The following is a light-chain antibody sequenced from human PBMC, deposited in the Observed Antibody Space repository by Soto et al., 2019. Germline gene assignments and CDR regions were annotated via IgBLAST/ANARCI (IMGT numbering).Light chain of an antibody. V-gene: IGLV2-14*01. CDR3: GTWDKSLSAGV. Sequence: QSALTQPASVSGSPGQSITISCTGTSSDVGGYNYVSWYQQHPGKAPKLMIYEVSNRPSGVSNRFSGSESGNTASLTISGLQAEDEADYYCGTWDKSLSAGVFGGGTKLTVL. CDR1: SSDVGGYNY. CDR2: EVS. J-gene: IGLJ3*02.